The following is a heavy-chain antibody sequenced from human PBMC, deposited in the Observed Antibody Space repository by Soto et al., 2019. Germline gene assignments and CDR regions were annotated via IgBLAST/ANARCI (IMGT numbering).Heavy chain of an antibody. CDR1: GGSISSYY. V-gene: IGHV4-59*01. CDR3: ARARYNWFDP. J-gene: IGHJ5*02. CDR2: IYYSGST. Sequence: ETLSLTCTVSGGSISSYYWSWIRQPPGKGLEWIGYIYYSGSTNYNPSLKSRVTISVDTSKNQFSLKLSSVTAADTAVYYCARARYNWFDPWGQGTLVTVSS.